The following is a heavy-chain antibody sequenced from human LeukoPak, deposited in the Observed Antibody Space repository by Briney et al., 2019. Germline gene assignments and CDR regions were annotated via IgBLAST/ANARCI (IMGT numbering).Heavy chain of an antibody. J-gene: IGHJ4*02. D-gene: IGHD3-16*02. CDR2: ISGSDDST. V-gene: IGHV3-23*01. Sequence: GGSLRLSCAASGLTFSSYAMSWVRQAPGKGLEWVSAISGSDDSTYYADSVKGWFTISRDNSKNTLYLQMNSLRAEDTALYYCAKGGLIAYFDYWGQGTLVTVSS. CDR3: AKGGLIAYFDY. CDR1: GLTFSSYA.